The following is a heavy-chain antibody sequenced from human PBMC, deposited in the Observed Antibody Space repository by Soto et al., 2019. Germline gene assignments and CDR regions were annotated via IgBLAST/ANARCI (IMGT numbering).Heavy chain of an antibody. CDR1: GGPFSTNA. CDR2: IIFVFNTS. CDR3: ARENGGTYNGAFDL. V-gene: IGHV1-69*01. J-gene: IGHJ3*01. Sequence: QVQLVQSGAGVRKPGSSVKVSCEASGGPFSTNALSWVRQAPGQGLEWIGGIIFVFNTSNYAQKFQGRVTIIADASTRTVYLELWSLTSDDTAVYYCARENGGTYNGAFDLWGQGTMVTVSS. D-gene: IGHD1-26*01.